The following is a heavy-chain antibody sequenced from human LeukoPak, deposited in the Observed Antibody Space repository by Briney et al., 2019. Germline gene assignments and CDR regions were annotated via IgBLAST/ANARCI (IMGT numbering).Heavy chain of an antibody. D-gene: IGHD1-26*01. CDR2: IYGGGS. CDR3: ARLSWELGSDY. Sequence: GGSLRLSCSGSGFSFSSYTMHWLRQAPGKGLEWVSVIYGGGSYYVESVKGRFTLSRDNSKNTVYLQMNSLGAEDTAVYYCARLSWELGSDYWGQGTLVTVSS. V-gene: IGHV3-53*01. J-gene: IGHJ4*02. CDR1: GFSFSSYT.